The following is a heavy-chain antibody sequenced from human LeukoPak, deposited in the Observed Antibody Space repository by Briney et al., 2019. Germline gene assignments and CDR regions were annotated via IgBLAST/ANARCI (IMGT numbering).Heavy chain of an antibody. Sequence: ASVKVSCKASGYTFTGYYMHWVRQAPGQGLEWMGWINPNSGGTNYAQKFQGRVTMTRDTSISTAYMELSSLRSEDTAVYYCATAEVYYDSSALDYWGQGTLVTVSS. V-gene: IGHV1-2*02. D-gene: IGHD3-22*01. CDR2: INPNSGGT. CDR3: ATAEVYYDSSALDY. J-gene: IGHJ4*02. CDR1: GYTFTGYY.